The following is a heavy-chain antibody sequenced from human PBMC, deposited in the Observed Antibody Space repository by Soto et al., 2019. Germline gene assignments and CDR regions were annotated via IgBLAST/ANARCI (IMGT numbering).Heavy chain of an antibody. CDR3: ARGRRIFAVAGPHYYMDV. J-gene: IGHJ6*03. CDR2: MNPNSGNT. V-gene: IGHV1-8*01. Sequence: ASVKVSCKASGYTFTSYDINWVRQATGQGLEWMGWMNPNSGNTGYAQKFQGRVTMTRNTSISTAYMELSSLRSEDTAVYYCARGRRIFAVAGPHYYMDVWGKGTTVTVSS. CDR1: GYTFTSYD. D-gene: IGHD6-19*01.